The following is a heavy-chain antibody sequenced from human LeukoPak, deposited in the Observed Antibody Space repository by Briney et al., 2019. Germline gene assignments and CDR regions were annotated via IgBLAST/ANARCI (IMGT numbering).Heavy chain of an antibody. CDR3: AKARYSSGWYYFDY. V-gene: IGHV3-23*01. Sequence: GGSLRLSCAAPGFTFSSYAMSSVRQAPGKGLEWVSAISGSGGSTSYADSVKGRFTISSDNSKNTLYLQMNSLRAEDRAVYYCAKARYSSGWYYFDYWGQGTLVTVSS. CDR2: ISGSGGST. D-gene: IGHD6-19*01. J-gene: IGHJ4*02. CDR1: GFTFSSYA.